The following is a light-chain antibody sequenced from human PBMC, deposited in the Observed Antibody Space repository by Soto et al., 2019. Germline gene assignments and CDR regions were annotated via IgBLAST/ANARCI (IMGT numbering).Light chain of an antibody. CDR2: AAS. CDR3: QQYYSYPPT. Sequence: IEMSKSHTSLSASVGDRVTITCRASQGISSYLAWYQQKPGKAPKLLIYAASTLQSGVPSRFSGSGSGTDFTLTISCLQSEDFATYYCQQYYSYPPTFGQGTKV. J-gene: IGKJ1*01. V-gene: IGKV1-8*01. CDR1: QGISSY.